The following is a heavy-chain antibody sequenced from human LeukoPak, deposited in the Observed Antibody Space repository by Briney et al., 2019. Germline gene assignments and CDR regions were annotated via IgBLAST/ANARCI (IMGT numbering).Heavy chain of an antibody. CDR2: INHSGST. CDR1: GYSISSGYY. CDR3: ARNFDYHDSSGYYPPPSFDY. V-gene: IGHV4-38-2*01. D-gene: IGHD3-22*01. Sequence: SETLSLTCAVSGYSISSGYYWGWIRQPPGKGLEWIGEINHSGSTNYNPSLKSRVTISVDTSKNQFSLKLSSVTAADTAVYYCARNFDYHDSSGYYPPPSFDYWGQGTLVTVSS. J-gene: IGHJ4*02.